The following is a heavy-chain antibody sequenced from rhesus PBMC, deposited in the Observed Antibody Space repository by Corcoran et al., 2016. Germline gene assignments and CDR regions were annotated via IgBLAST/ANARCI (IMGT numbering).Heavy chain of an antibody. D-gene: IGHD6-37*01. J-gene: IGHJ4*01. CDR2: VNGPSGST. CDR1: CASISSSW. V-gene: IGHV4-80*01. Sequence: QVQLQESGPGLVKPSEPLSLTCAVSCASISSSWWSWIRQAPGKGREWIGEVNGPSGSTYYNPSLNSRVTLSKDTSRNHFSLKMNSVTAADTALYYCVGRNRWWGQGVLVTVSS. CDR3: VGRNRW.